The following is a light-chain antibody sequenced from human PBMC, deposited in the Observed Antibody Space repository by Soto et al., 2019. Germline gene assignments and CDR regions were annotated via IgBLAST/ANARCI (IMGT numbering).Light chain of an antibody. CDR3: MQGTHWPPYT. CDR2: KVS. CDR1: QSLAYSDGNTY. Sequence: DVVMTQSPLSLPVTLGQPASISCRSSQSLAYSDGNTYLNWFQQRPGQSPRRLIYKVSNRDSGVRDRFSGSGSGTDFTLKISRVEAEDVGVYYCMQGTHWPPYTFGQGTTLEIK. V-gene: IGKV2-30*01. J-gene: IGKJ2*01.